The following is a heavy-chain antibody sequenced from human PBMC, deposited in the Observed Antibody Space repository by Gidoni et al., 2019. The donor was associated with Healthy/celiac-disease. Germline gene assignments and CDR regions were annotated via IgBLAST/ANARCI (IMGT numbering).Heavy chain of an antibody. CDR1: GGTFSSYA. J-gene: IGHJ4*02. D-gene: IGHD3-9*01. CDR2: IIPIFGTA. Sequence: QVQLVQSGAEVKKPGSSVKVSCKASGGTFSSYAISWVRQAPGQGLEWMGGIIPIFGTANYAQKFQGRVTITADKSTSTAYMELSSLRSEDTAVYYCARDGLGMNYDILTGYYLGYFDYWGQGTLVTVSS. V-gene: IGHV1-69*06. CDR3: ARDGLGMNYDILTGYYLGYFDY.